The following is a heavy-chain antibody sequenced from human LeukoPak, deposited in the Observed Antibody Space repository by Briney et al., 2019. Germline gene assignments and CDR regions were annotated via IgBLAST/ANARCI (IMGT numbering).Heavy chain of an antibody. D-gene: IGHD1-26*01. CDR3: AGPASTRGSYSHYYYYGMDV. CDR1: GYTFTSYA. J-gene: IGHJ6*02. V-gene: IGHV1-3*01. CDR2: INAGNGNT. Sequence: ASVKVSCKASGYTFTSYAMHWVRQAPGQRLEWMGWINAGNGNTKYSQKFQGRVTITRDTTASTAYMELSSLRSEDTAVYYCAGPASTRGSYSHYYYYGMDVWGQGTTVTVSS.